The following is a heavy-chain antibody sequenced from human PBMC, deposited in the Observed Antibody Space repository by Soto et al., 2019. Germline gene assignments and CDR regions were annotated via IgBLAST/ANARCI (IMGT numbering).Heavy chain of an antibody. D-gene: IGHD5-18*01. Sequence: SETLSLTGTVSGDSISSINNYWSWICQPPGEGLEWIGFISYSGTTSYSPSLKSRVAISLDTSKNQFSLSLNFVTAADTAVYYCARGRGYSYGLDPWGQGSLVTVSS. J-gene: IGHJ5*02. CDR3: ARGRGYSYGLDP. V-gene: IGHV4-30-4*01. CDR1: GDSISSINNY. CDR2: ISYSGTT.